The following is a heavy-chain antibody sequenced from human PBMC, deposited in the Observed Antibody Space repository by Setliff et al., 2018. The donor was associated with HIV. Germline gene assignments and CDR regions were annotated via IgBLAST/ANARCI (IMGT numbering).Heavy chain of an antibody. CDR2: VYYSGST. CDR3: ARSYYDFWNGLPRSFDV. CDR1: GGSLSDHY. D-gene: IGHD3-3*01. Sequence: SETLSLTCTVSGGSLSDHYWSWLRQSPKNGLEWIGYVYYSGSTNYKPSFKSRVSISVDTSRNQFSLNLTSLTTADTAMYYCARSYYDFWNGLPRSFDVWGQGTMVTVSS. V-gene: IGHV4-59*11. J-gene: IGHJ3*01.